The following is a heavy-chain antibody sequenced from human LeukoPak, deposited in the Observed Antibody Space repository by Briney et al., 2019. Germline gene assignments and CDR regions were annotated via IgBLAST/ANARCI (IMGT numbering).Heavy chain of an antibody. CDR3: ARVRPIIATTGNSYYFAMDV. CDR1: GGSISSYY. D-gene: IGHD1-1*01. J-gene: IGHJ6*02. V-gene: IGHV4-59*12. CDR2: IYYSGST. Sequence: SETLSLTCTVSGGSISSYYWSWIRQPPGKGLEWIGYIYYSGSTNYNPSLKSRVTMSVDMSKNQFSLKVNSMTAADTAVYYCARVRPIIATTGNSYYFAMDVWGQGATVTVSS.